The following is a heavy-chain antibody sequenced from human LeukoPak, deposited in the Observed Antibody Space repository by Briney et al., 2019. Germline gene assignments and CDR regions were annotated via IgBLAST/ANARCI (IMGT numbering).Heavy chain of an antibody. D-gene: IGHD3-22*01. CDR1: GFTFSSYA. CDR2: ISGSGGST. J-gene: IGHJ3*02. CDR3: AKHYYDSSGPGDAFDI. Sequence: PGGSLRLSCAASGFTFSSYAMSWVRQAPGKGLEWVSAISGSGGSTYYADSVKGRFTISRDNSKNTLYLQMNSLRAEDTAVYYCAKHYYDSSGPGDAFDIWGQGTMVTVSS. V-gene: IGHV3-23*01.